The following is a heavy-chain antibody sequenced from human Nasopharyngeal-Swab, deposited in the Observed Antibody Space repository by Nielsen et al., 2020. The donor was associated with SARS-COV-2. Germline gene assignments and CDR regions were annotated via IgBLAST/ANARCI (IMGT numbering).Heavy chain of an antibody. D-gene: IGHD6-13*01. CDR2: IYSRGET. V-gene: IGHV3-53*01. CDR3: ARMDFIASRDY. CDR1: GFSVSYNY. Sequence: GESLTISCEVSGFSVSYNYMSWVRQAPGKGLEWVAVIYSRGETHYIDSVRGRFTISRDNSKNMVNLQLNSLRAEDTAVYYCARMDFIASRDYWGQGTLVTVSS. J-gene: IGHJ4*02.